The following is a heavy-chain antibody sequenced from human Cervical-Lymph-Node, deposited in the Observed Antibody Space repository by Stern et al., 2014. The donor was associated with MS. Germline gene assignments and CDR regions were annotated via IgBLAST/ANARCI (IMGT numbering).Heavy chain of an antibody. D-gene: IGHD3-22*01. CDR1: GFTFTSSA. V-gene: IGHV1-58*01. Sequence: QLVQSGAEVKKPGTSVKVSCKASGFTFTSSAVQGVRQSRGQRLEGIGWIAVGSGHTNFAQKFQERVTITRDMSTSTAYMELSSLRSEDTAVYYCAAKKDYYDSSGDDAFDIWGQGTMVTVSS. J-gene: IGHJ3*02. CDR3: AAKKDYYDSSGDDAFDI. CDR2: IAVGSGHT.